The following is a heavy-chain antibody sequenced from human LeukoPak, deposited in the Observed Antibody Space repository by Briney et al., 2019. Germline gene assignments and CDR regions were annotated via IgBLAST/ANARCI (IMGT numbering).Heavy chain of an antibody. CDR1: GYTFTSYY. J-gene: IGHJ3*02. D-gene: IGHD3-10*01. Sequence: ASVKVSCKASGYTFTSYYIHLVRQAPGQGLEWMGWINPKSGGTNYAQKFQGRVTMTRDTSISTAYMNMSSLRSDDTAVYYCARNLWFGESGDAFDMWGQGTMVTVSS. CDR3: ARNLWFGESGDAFDM. CDR2: INPKSGGT. V-gene: IGHV1-2*02.